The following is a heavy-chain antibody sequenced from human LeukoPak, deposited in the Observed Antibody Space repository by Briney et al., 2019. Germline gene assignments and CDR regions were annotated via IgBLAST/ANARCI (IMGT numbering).Heavy chain of an antibody. D-gene: IGHD3-22*01. V-gene: IGHV1-18*01. CDR1: GYTFTNYG. CDR2: ISAYNGNT. J-gene: IGHJ5*02. CDR3: ARENYDSSGYYYPGWFDP. Sequence: EASVKVSCKASGYTFTNYGISWVRQAPGQGLEWMGWISAYNGNTNYAQKLQGRVTMTTDTSTSTAYMELRSLRSDDTAVYYCARENYDSSGYYYPGWFDPWGQGTLVTVSS.